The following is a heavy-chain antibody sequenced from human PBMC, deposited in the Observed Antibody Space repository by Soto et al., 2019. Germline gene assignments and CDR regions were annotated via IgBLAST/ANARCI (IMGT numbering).Heavy chain of an antibody. CDR1: GGFVSSGSYY. V-gene: IGHV4-34*01. CDR2: MSHSGGT. J-gene: IGHJ3*02. CDR3: ARVERGTVTTVVDAFDI. Sequence: QVQLQQWGAGLLKPSETLSLTCAVYGGFVSSGSYYWSWIRQPPGKGLEWIGEMSHSGGTHFNPSLKSRVTISVDTSKNQFSLNISSVTAADTALYYCARVERGTVTTVVDAFDIWGPGTMVTVSS. D-gene: IGHD1-1*01.